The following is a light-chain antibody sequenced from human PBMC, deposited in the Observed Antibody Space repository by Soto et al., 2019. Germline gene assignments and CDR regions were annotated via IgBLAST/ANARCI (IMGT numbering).Light chain of an antibody. CDR3: MQDLQTPIT. J-gene: IGKJ5*01. V-gene: IGKV2-28*01. Sequence: DIVMTQSPLSRPVTPGEPASISFRSSQSLLHSNGYNYLDWYLQKPGQSPQLLIYLGSNRASGVPDRFSGSGSGTDFTLKISRVEAEDVGVYYCMQDLQTPITFGQGTRLEIK. CDR2: LGS. CDR1: QSLLHSNGYNY.